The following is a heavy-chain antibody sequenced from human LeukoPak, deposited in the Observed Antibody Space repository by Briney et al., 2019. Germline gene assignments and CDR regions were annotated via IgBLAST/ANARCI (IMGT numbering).Heavy chain of an antibody. D-gene: IGHD1-26*01. V-gene: IGHV3-53*01. CDR1: GLTVSSNY. CDR3: AREGRGSYYFDY. Sequence: GSLRLSCAASGLTVSSNYMSWVRQAPGKGLEWVSVIYSGGSTYYADSVKGRFTISRDNSKNTLYLQMNSLRAEDTAVYYCAREGRGSYYFDYWGQGTLVTVSS. CDR2: IYSGGST. J-gene: IGHJ4*02.